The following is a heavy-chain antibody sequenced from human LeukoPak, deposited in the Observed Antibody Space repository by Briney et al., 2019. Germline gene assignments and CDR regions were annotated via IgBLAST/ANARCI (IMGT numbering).Heavy chain of an antibody. CDR2: ISGSGGST. Sequence: GGSLRLSCAASEFTFSSYAMSRVRQAPGKGPEWVSAISGSGGSTYYADSVKGRFTISRDNSKNTLYLQMNSLRAEDTAVYYCAKELGVGATRSGYWGQGTLVTVSS. V-gene: IGHV3-23*01. J-gene: IGHJ4*02. CDR3: AKELGVGATRSGY. CDR1: EFTFSSYA. D-gene: IGHD1-26*01.